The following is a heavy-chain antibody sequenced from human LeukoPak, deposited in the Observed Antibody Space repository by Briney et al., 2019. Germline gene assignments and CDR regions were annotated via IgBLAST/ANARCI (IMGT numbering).Heavy chain of an antibody. V-gene: IGHV4-30-2*01. D-gene: IGHD3-3*01. Sequence: PSETLSLTCAVSGGSISSGDYSWSWIRQPPGKGLEWIGYIYHSGRTFYNPSLKSRVTISVDTSKNQISLEVTSVTAADTAVYYCARSRVWSDYWGYFDYWGQGTLVTVSS. J-gene: IGHJ4*02. CDR2: IYHSGRT. CDR3: ARSRVWSDYWGYFDY. CDR1: GGSISSGDYS.